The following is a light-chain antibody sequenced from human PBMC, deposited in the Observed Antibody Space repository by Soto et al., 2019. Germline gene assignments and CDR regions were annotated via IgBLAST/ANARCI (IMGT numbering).Light chain of an antibody. CDR1: SSDVGGYNY. CDR2: EVS. Sequence: QSGLTQPPSASGSPGQSVTISCTGTSSDVGGYNYVSWYQQHPGKAPKLMIYEVSKRPSGVPDRFSGSKSGNTASLTVSGLQAEDEADYYCSSYAGRNNFVVFGGGTKLTVL. V-gene: IGLV2-8*01. J-gene: IGLJ2*01. CDR3: SSYAGRNNFVV.